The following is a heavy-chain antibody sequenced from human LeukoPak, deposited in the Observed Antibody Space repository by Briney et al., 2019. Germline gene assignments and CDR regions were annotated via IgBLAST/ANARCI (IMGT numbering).Heavy chain of an antibody. CDR3: ARDPGNKNWFDP. Sequence: GGSLRLSCAASGFTFSSYAMHWVRQAPGKGLEWVAVISYDGSNKYYADSVKCRFTISRDNSKNTLYLQMNSLRAEDTAVYYCARDPGNKNWFDPWGQGTLVTVSS. CDR2: ISYDGSNK. D-gene: IGHD1/OR15-1a*01. CDR1: GFTFSSYA. V-gene: IGHV3-30-3*01. J-gene: IGHJ5*02.